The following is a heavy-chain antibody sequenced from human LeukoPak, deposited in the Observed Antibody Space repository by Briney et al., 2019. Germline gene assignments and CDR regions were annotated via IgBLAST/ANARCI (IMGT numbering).Heavy chain of an antibody. CDR2: ISYDGSNK. CDR1: GFTFSSYA. D-gene: IGHD3-9*01. V-gene: IGHV3-30*04. J-gene: IGHJ4*02. CDR3: ARGRFYDILTGYNDY. Sequence: PARSLRLSCAASGFTFSSYAMHWVRQAPGKGLEWVAVISYDGSNKYYADSVKGRFTISRDNSKNTLYLQINSLRAEDTAVYYCARGRFYDILTGYNDYWGQGTLVTVSS.